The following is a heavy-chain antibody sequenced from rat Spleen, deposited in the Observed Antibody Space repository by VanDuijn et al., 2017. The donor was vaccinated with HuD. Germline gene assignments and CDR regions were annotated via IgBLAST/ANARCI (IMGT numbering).Heavy chain of an antibody. D-gene: IGHD1-1*01. J-gene: IGHJ2*01. Sequence: QVQLKESGPGLVQPSQTLSLTCTVVGFSLTTYNVHWVRQPPGKGLEWMGVIWTGGSTAYNSLLKSRLSISRDTSKSQVFLKMNSLQTEDTAMYFWARMPGDYSGRFDYWGQGVMVTVSS. CDR1: GFSLTTYN. CDR2: IWTGGST. CDR3: ARMPGDYSGRFDY. V-gene: IGHV2-30*01.